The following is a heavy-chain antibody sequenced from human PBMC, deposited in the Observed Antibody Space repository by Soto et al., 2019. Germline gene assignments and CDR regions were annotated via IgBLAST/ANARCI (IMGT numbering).Heavy chain of an antibody. Sequence: PGGSLRLSCAASGFTFSSYSMSWVRQAPGKGLEWVSGFRTSGDGGTTYYADSVKGRFTISRDNPKNMLFLQMNSLRAEDTAIYYCAKKVNSGPGSQYFDYWGQGTQVTASS. V-gene: IGHV3-23*01. CDR2: FRTSGDGGTT. CDR1: GFTFSSYS. J-gene: IGHJ4*02. CDR3: AKKVNSGPGSQYFDY. D-gene: IGHD3-10*01.